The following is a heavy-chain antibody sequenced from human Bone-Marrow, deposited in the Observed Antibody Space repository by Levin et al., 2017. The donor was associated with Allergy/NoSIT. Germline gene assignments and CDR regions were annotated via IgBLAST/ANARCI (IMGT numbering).Heavy chain of an antibody. Sequence: ASVKFSCKASGYTFSDYFTHWVRQAPGQGLEWMGWVNPNSGGTNYAHHLQGRVTMTSDTSRTTAHMELKSLTSDDTAGQYCARHPHGHWLERNNYFDQWGQGTLVTVSS. J-gene: IGHJ4*02. V-gene: IGHV1-2*02. D-gene: IGHD6-19*01. CDR2: VNPNSGGT. CDR1: GYTFSDYF. CDR3: ARHPHGHWLERNNYFDQ.